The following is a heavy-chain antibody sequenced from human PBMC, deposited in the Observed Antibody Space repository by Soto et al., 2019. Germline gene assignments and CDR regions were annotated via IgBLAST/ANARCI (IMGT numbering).Heavy chain of an antibody. J-gene: IGHJ6*02. CDR3: ARGSTYYDFWSGYPQGYYYGMDV. V-gene: IGHV1-69*13. CDR1: GGTFSSYA. CDR2: IIPIFGTA. Sequence: SAKVSCKASGGTFSSYAISWVRQAPGQGLEWMGGIIPIFGTANYAQKFQGRVTITADESTSTAYMELSSLRSEDTAVYYCARGSTYYDFWSGYPQGYYYGMDVWGQGTTVTVSS. D-gene: IGHD3-3*01.